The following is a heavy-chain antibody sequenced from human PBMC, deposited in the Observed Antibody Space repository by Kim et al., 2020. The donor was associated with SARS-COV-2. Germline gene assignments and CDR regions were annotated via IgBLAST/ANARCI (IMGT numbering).Heavy chain of an antibody. CDR3: AKTGLTMIVVVAYYFDY. CDR1: GFTFSSYA. V-gene: IGHV3-23*01. D-gene: IGHD3-22*01. CDR2: ISGSGGST. Sequence: GGSLRLSCAASGFTFSSYAMSWVRQAPGKGLEWVSAISGSGGSTYYADSVKGRFTISRDNSKNTLYLQMNSLRAEDTAVYYCAKTGLTMIVVVAYYFDYWGQGTLVTVSS. J-gene: IGHJ4*02.